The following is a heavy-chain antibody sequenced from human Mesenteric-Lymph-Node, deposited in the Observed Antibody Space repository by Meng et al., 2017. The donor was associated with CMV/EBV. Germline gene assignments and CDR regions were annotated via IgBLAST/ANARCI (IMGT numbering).Heavy chain of an antibody. CDR1: GFTFSSHW. Sequence: GESLKISCAASGFTFSSHWMHWVRQAPGKGLVWVSRINNDGSGTTYADSVKGRFTISRDNSKDTLYLQMNSLRAEDTGVYYCARGGDANFDHWGQGTLVTVSS. CDR3: ARGGDANFDH. J-gene: IGHJ4*02. V-gene: IGHV3-74*03. CDR2: INNDGSGT.